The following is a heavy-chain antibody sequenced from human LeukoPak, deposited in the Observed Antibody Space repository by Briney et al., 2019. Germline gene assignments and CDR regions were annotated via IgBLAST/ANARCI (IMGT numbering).Heavy chain of an antibody. CDR2: ISYDGSNK. V-gene: IGHV3-30*04. D-gene: IGHD6-19*01. CDR1: GFTFSSYA. CDR3: ARETIIAVAGTNYYYGMDV. Sequence: GGSLRPSCAASGFTFSSYAMHWVRQAPGKGLEWAAVISYDGSNKYYADSVKGQFTISRDNSKNTLYLQMNSLRAEDTAVYYCARETIIAVAGTNYYYGMDVWGQGTTVTVSS. J-gene: IGHJ6*02.